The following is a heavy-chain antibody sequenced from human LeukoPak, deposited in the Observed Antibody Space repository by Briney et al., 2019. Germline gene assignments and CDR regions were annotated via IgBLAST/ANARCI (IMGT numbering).Heavy chain of an antibody. D-gene: IGHD3-22*01. Sequence: GGSLRLSCAASGFTFSSYGMHWVRQAPGKGLEWVAVISYDGSNKYYADSVKGRFTISRDNSKNTLYLQTNSLRAEDTAVYYCAKSITTYGMDVWGQGTTVTVSS. V-gene: IGHV3-30*18. CDR3: AKSITTYGMDV. CDR2: ISYDGSNK. J-gene: IGHJ6*02. CDR1: GFTFSSYG.